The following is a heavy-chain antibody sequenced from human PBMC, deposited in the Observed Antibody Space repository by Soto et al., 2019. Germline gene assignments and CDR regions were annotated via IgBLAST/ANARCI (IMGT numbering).Heavy chain of an antibody. V-gene: IGHV3-74*02. CDR3: ARGDCVGGTCYSLAGSFYYDMDV. J-gene: IGHJ6*03. CDR2: INSDGSVS. CDR1: GFTFSNYW. D-gene: IGHD2-15*01. Sequence: EVQLVESGGGLVQPGGSLRLSCAASGFTFSNYWMYWVRQAPGKGLEWVSRINSDGSVSSYADSVKGRRTISRDNVKNTLHLHMDSLRAEATAVYYCARGDCVGGTCYSLAGSFYYDMDVWGKGTTVTVFS.